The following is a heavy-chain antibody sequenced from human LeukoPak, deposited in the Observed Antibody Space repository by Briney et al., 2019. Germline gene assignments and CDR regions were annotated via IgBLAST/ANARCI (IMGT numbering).Heavy chain of an antibody. Sequence: GGSLRLSCAASGFTFSPYWLHWVRQAPGKGLVWVSCIEHDGSSTNYASSVKGRFTISRDNAKNTLYLQMNSLRADDTAVYYCARDGHYGMDVWGQGTTVTVSS. V-gene: IGHV3-74*01. CDR3: ARDGHYGMDV. CDR1: GFTFSPYW. J-gene: IGHJ6*02. D-gene: IGHD3-3*01. CDR2: IEHDGSST.